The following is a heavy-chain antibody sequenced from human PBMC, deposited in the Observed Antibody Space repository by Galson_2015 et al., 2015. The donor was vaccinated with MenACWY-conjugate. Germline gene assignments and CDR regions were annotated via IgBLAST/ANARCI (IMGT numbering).Heavy chain of an antibody. CDR1: GGSISNYF. CDR2: VRYTGST. CDR3: ARHDNGAVAEGFYTFDI. D-gene: IGHD3-16*01. J-gene: IGHJ3*02. Sequence: SETLSLTCTVSGGSISNYFWSWIRQPPGKGLEWIGYVRYTGSTDYNPSLKSRVIISLDTSKNRFSLRLTSVTAADTAVYYCARHDNGAVAEGFYTFDIWGQGTMVSVSP. V-gene: IGHV4-59*08.